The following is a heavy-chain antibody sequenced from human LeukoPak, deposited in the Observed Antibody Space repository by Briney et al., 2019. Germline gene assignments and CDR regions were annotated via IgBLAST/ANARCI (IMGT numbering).Heavy chain of an antibody. CDR1: GFAFNTYS. J-gene: IGHJ6*03. V-gene: IGHV3-21*01. D-gene: IGHD3-16*01. CDR2: ISSSSSYI. CDR3: ARATPTGGYYVDF. Sequence: GGSLRLSCAASGFAFNTYSMNWVRQAPGKGLEWVSSISSSSSYIYYADSLKGRFTISRDNAKNSLHLQMNSLRAEDTAVYYCARATPTGGYYVDFWGKGTTVTVSS.